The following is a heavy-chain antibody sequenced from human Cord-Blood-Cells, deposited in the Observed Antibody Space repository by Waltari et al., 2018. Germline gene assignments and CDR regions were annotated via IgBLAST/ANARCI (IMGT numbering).Heavy chain of an antibody. D-gene: IGHD1-7*01. Sequence: QVQLQESGPGLVKPSQTLSLTCTVSGGSISSGSYYWSWIRQPAGKGLEWIGYIYTSGSTNYTPFLKSRVTISVDTSKNQFSLKLSSVTAADTAVYYCAREVELGFDPWGQGTLVTVSS. CDR1: GGSISSGSYY. V-gene: IGHV4-61*09. J-gene: IGHJ5*02. CDR2: IYTSGST. CDR3: AREVELGFDP.